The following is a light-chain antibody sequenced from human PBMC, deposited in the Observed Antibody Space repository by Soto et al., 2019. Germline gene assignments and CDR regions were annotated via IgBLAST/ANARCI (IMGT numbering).Light chain of an antibody. CDR3: CSHAGSSTVV. J-gene: IGLJ2*01. Sequence: QSALTQPASVSGSHGQSITISCTGTSSDVGSYNLVSWYQQHPGKAPKLMIYEGSKRPSGVSNRFSGSKSGNTASLTISGLQAEDEADYYCCSHAGSSTVVFGGGTKLTVL. CDR2: EGS. V-gene: IGLV2-23*01. CDR1: SSDVGSYNL.